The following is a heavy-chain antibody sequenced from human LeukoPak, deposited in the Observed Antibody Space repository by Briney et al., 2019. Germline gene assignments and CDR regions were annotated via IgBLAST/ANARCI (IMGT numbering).Heavy chain of an antibody. CDR2: INHSGST. CDR3: ARTYYYDTRGKND. CDR1: GFSVSSNY. Sequence: GSLRLSCAASGFSVSSNYINWVRQPPGKGLEWIGEINHSGSTNYNASLKSRVTISVDKSKNHFSLKLSSVTAADTAVYYCARTYYYDTRGKNDWGQGTLVTVSS. J-gene: IGHJ4*02. D-gene: IGHD3-22*01. V-gene: IGHV4-4*02.